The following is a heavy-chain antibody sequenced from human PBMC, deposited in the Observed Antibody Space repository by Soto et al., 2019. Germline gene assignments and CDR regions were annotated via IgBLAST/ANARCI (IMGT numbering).Heavy chain of an antibody. CDR1: GFTFDDYA. Sequence: EVQLVESGGGLVQPGRSLRLSCAASGFTFDDYAMHWVRQAPGKGLEWVSGISWNSGSIGYADSVKGRFTISRDNAKNSLYLQMNSLRAEDTALYYCAKQSPHDFWSGYYLGYWGQGTLVTVSS. V-gene: IGHV3-9*01. CDR2: ISWNSGSI. J-gene: IGHJ4*02. D-gene: IGHD3-3*01. CDR3: AKQSPHDFWSGYYLGY.